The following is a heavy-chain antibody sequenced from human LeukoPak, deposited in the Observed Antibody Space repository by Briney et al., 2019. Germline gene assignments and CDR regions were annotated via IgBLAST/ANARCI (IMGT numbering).Heavy chain of an antibody. Sequence: SETLSLTCTVSGGSISSYYWSWIRQPPGKGLEWIGEINHSGSTNYNPSLKSRVTISVDTSKNQFSLKLSSVTAADTAVYYCARPRWNYHAFDIWGQGTMVTVSS. CDR3: ARPRWNYHAFDI. D-gene: IGHD1-7*01. V-gene: IGHV4-34*01. J-gene: IGHJ3*02. CDR1: GGSISSYY. CDR2: INHSGST.